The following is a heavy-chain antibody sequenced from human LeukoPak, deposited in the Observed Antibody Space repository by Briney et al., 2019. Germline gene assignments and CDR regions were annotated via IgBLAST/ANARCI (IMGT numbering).Heavy chain of an antibody. D-gene: IGHD6-19*01. V-gene: IGHV3-21*01. J-gene: IGHJ4*02. CDR1: GFTFSSYW. CDR2: ISSSSSYI. Sequence: GGSLRLSCAASGFTFSSYWMHWVRQTPGKGLEWVSSISSSSSYIYYADSVKGRFTISRDNAKNSLYLQMNSLRAEDTAVYYCARDRRIAVAGYFDYWGQGTLVTVSS. CDR3: ARDRRIAVAGYFDY.